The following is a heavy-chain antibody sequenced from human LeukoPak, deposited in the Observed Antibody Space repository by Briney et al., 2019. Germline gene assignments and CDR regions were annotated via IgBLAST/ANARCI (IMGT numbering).Heavy chain of an antibody. CDR2: IYHSGST. V-gene: IGHV4-4*02. CDR1: GGSISSSHW. CDR3: ARVIYDSSGYYFEY. Sequence: PSETLSLTCAVSGGSISSSHWWSWVRQPPGKGLEWIGEIYHSGSTNYNPSLKSRVTISVDKSKNQFSLKLSSVTAADTALYFCARVIYDSSGYYFEYWGTGTLVTVSS. D-gene: IGHD3-22*01. J-gene: IGHJ4*02.